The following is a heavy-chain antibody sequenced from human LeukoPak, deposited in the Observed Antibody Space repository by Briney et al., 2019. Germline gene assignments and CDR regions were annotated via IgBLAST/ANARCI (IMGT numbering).Heavy chain of an antibody. Sequence: SVKVSCKASGGTFTSYAISWVRQAPGQGLEWMGGIIPIFGTANYAQKFQGRVTITADESTSTAYMELSSLRSEDTAVYYCARVAPRGGYYYYYMDVWGKGTTVTIS. J-gene: IGHJ6*03. D-gene: IGHD3-10*01. CDR2: IIPIFGTA. CDR1: GGTFTSYA. CDR3: ARVAPRGGYYYYYMDV. V-gene: IGHV1-69*13.